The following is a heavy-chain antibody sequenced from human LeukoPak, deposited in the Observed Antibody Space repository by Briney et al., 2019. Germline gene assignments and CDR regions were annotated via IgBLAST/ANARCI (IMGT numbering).Heavy chain of an antibody. CDR1: GYSFTSYW. J-gene: IGHJ4*02. Sequence: GESLKLSRKGSGYSFTSYWIGWVREMSGKGLEWMGVVYPGDSDTRYSPSFQGQVTISADKCVRTASLQWCTFKYSDTAMYYCARRGSHTYYCDSSGYHFDYWGQGTLVTVSS. CDR3: ARRGSHTYYCDSSGYHFDY. V-gene: IGHV5-51*01. D-gene: IGHD3-22*01. CDR2: VYPGDSDT.